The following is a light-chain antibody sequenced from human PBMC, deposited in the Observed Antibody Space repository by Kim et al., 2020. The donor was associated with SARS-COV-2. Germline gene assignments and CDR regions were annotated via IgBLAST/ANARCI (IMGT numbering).Light chain of an antibody. CDR3: KTWGTGIGV. Sequence: ASLQLTSTLSSVHTSYAIAWHQQQPEKGPRYLMKLNSDGSLSKGDGIPDRFSGSSSGAEHYLTISSLQSEEEADCYCKTWGTGIGVFGGGTKLTVL. J-gene: IGLJ3*02. V-gene: IGLV4-69*01. CDR2: LNSDGSL. CDR1: SVHTSYA.